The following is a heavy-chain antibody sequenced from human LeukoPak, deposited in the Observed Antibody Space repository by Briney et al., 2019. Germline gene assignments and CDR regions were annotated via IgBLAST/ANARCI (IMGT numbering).Heavy chain of an antibody. Sequence: SETLTLTCTVSGGSISSGSYYWSWIRQPAGKGLEWIGRIYTSGSTNYNPSLKSRVTISVDTSKNQFSLKLSSVTAADTAVYYCARVSYYYDSSGYSDYFDYWGQGTLVTVSS. D-gene: IGHD3-22*01. V-gene: IGHV4-61*02. J-gene: IGHJ4*02. CDR2: IYTSGST. CDR1: GGSISSGSYY. CDR3: ARVSYYYDSSGYSDYFDY.